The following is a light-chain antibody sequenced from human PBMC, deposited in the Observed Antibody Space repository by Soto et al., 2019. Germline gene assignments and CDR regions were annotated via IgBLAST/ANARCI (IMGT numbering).Light chain of an antibody. Sequence: QSVLTQPPSASGSPGQSVTISCTGTSRDVGGYNYVSWYQQHPGRAPKLMIYVVTKRPSGVPDRFSGSKSGNTASLTVSGLQAEDEADYYCSSYAGTHVVFGTGTKVTVL. CDR2: VVT. CDR1: SRDVGGYNY. V-gene: IGLV2-8*01. J-gene: IGLJ1*01. CDR3: SSYAGTHVV.